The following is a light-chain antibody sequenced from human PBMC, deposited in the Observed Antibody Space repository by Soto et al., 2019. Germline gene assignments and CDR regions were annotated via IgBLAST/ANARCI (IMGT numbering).Light chain of an antibody. J-gene: IGLJ1*01. CDR3: CSYAGSSTPYV. Sequence: QSVLPQPASLSGSPGQSITISCTGTSSDVGSYNFVSWYQQHPGKAPKLMIYEVSKRPSGVSNRFSGSKSGNTASLTISGLQAEDEADYYCCSYAGSSTPYVFGTGTKVTVL. CDR2: EVS. V-gene: IGLV2-23*02. CDR1: SSDVGSYNF.